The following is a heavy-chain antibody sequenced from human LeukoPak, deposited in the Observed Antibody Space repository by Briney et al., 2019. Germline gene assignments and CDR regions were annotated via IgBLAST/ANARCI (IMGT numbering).Heavy chain of an antibody. J-gene: IGHJ4*02. V-gene: IGHV3-74*01. Sequence: GGSLRLSCAASGFTFSSYWMNWVRQAPGKGLVWVSRIASDGSSTTYADSVKGRFSISRDNAKNTLHLQMNSLRVEDTAVYYCARGRPHGNDYWGQGTLVTVSS. D-gene: IGHD4-23*01. CDR3: ARGRPHGNDY. CDR1: GFTFSSYW. CDR2: IASDGSST.